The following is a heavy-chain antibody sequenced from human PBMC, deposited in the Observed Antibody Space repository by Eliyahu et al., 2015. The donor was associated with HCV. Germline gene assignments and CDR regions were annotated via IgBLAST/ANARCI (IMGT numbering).Heavy chain of an antibody. D-gene: IGHD6-19*01. Sequence: QVQLQESGPGLVKPSXTLSLTCPVPGGSXPXXYXSWIRQPPGKGLEWIGYXHYSGSTNYNPXLKSRVTISLDPSKNQFSLNLTSVTAADTAVYYCASGGGGIAVAGTGGWFDPWGQGTLVTVSS. J-gene: IGHJ5*02. CDR3: ASGGGGIAVAGTGGWFDP. V-gene: IGHV4-59*01. CDR1: GGSXPXXY. CDR2: XHYSGST.